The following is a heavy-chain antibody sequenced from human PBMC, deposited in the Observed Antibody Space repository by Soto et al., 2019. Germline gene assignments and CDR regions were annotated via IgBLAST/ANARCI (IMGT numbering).Heavy chain of an antibody. Sequence: PGGCLRRSWAAGGCTFRSYCMTVSSHAMSGVRQGPGKGRDWVSTNRGSGDSTYDADSAKGRCTIPRHYSKKTLSLQMHSMRPGDSALYYCAKFREHYQGSGRRTSYHYGMDVWGQGTTVTVSS. CDR2: NRGSGDST. J-gene: IGHJ6*02. D-gene: IGHD3-10*01. CDR3: AKFREHYQGSGRRTSYHYGMDV. V-gene: IGHV3-23*01. CDR1: GCTFRSYCMTVSSHA.